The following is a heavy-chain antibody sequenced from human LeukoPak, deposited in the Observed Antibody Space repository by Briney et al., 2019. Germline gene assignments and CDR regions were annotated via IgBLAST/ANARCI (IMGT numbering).Heavy chain of an antibody. Sequence: GGSLRLSCAASGFTFSSYAMSWVRQAPGKGLEWVSAISGSGGSTYYADSVKGRFTISRDNSKNTLYLQMNSLRAEDTAVYYCAKDDDYVWGSYRSSYYFDYWGQGTLVTVSS. CDR1: GFTFSSYA. CDR3: AKDDDYVWGSYRSSYYFDY. J-gene: IGHJ4*02. D-gene: IGHD3-16*02. V-gene: IGHV3-23*01. CDR2: ISGSGGST.